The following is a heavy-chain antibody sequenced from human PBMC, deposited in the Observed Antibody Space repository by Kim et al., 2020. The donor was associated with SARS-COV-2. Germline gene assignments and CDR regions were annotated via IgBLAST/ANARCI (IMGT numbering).Heavy chain of an antibody. V-gene: IGHV4-39*01. Sequence: SETLSLTCTVSGGSISSSSYYWGWIRQPPGKGLEWIGSTYYSGSTYYNPSLKSRVTISVDTSKNQSSLKLSSVTAADTAVYYCARTTGYSSGWSRSYGMDVWGQGTTVTVSS. CDR3: ARTTGYSSGWSRSYGMDV. CDR1: GGSISSSSYY. J-gene: IGHJ6*02. D-gene: IGHD6-19*01. CDR2: TYYSGST.